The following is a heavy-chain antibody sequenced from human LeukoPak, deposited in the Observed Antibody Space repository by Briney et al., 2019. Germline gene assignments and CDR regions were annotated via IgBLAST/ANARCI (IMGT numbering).Heavy chain of an antibody. D-gene: IGHD3-10*01. CDR3: ATQTTRFGEFSY. V-gene: IGHV3-7*01. J-gene: IGHJ4*02. CDR2: IKQDGSEK. Sequence: GGSLRLSCAASGFTFSSYWVSWVRQAPGKGLEWVASIKQDGSEKYYVDSVKGRFTISRDNAKNSLYLQMNSLRAEDTAVYYCATQTTRFGEFSYWGQGTLVTVSS. CDR1: GFTFSSYW.